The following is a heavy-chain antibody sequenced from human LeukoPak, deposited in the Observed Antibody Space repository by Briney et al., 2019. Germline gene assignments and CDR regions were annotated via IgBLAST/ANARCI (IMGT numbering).Heavy chain of an antibody. CDR2: ISAYNGNT. CDR3: ARDPYSNYADMDV. D-gene: IGHD4-11*01. J-gene: IGHJ6*02. Sequence: ASVKVSCKASGGTFSSYGISWVRQAPGQGLEWMGWISAYNGNTNYAQKLQGRVTMTTNTSTSTAYMELRSLRSDDTAVYYCARDPYSNYADMDVWGQGTTVTVSS. V-gene: IGHV1-18*01. CDR1: GGTFSSYG.